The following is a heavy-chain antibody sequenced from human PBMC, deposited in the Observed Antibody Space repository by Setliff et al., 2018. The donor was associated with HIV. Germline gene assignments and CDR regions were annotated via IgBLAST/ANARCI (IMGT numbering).Heavy chain of an antibody. CDR2: FYTSGST. Sequence: SETLSLTCTVSGGSINTYYWSWIRQPAGKGLEWIGRFYTSGSTNYNPSLKSRVTMSVDTSKNQFSLKLSSVTAADTAVYYCARGSRQLTIFGVVFKTNYYFMDVWGNGTMVTVSS. CDR3: ARGSRQLTIFGVVFKTNYYFMDV. D-gene: IGHD3-3*01. V-gene: IGHV4-4*07. J-gene: IGHJ6*03. CDR1: GGSINTYY.